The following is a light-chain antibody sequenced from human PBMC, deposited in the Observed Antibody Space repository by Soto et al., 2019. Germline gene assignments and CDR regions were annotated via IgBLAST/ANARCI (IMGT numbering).Light chain of an antibody. J-gene: IGLJ1*01. CDR1: SSDVGGYNY. CDR2: EVS. V-gene: IGLV2-14*01. CDR3: SSYTSSRTLLV. Sequence: QSALNQPASVSGSPGQSITISCTGTSSDVGGYNYVSWYQQHPGKAPKLMIYEVSNRPSGVSNRFSGSKSGNTVSLTISGLQAEDEADYYCSSYTSSRTLLVFVNGTQRTVL.